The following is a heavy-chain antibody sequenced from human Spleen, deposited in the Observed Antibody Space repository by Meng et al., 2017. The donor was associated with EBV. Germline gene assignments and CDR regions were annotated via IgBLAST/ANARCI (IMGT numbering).Heavy chain of an antibody. V-gene: IGHV4-30-4*01. CDR1: GDSINSGGYY. Sequence: HVPMNCPVPGLVKPSQPLSRTCAVSGDSINSGGYYWSWIRQPPGKGLEWIGYISYTGNTDYNPSLKSRVTMSVDTSGNRFSLNLSSVTAADTAVYYCARDSPVSHFDFWGQRTLVTVSS. D-gene: IGHD3-22*01. CDR3: ARDSPVSHFDF. CDR2: ISYTGNT. J-gene: IGHJ4*02.